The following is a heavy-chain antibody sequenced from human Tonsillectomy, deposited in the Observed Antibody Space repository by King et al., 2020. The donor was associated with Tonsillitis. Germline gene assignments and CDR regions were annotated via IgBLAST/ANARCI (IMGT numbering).Heavy chain of an antibody. J-gene: IGHJ4*02. CDR2: ITWNGGHV. D-gene: IGHD3-22*01. CDR1: GFTFEDYA. Sequence: EVQLVESGGGLVQPGTSLRLACVASGFTFEDYAMHWVRQAPGKGLEWVSGITWNGGHVGYGNSVRGRFTISRDNAKNSLYLQMNGLRAEDTALYYCARDTNPDGGYEWLGVWGQGTLVAVSS. V-gene: IGHV3-9*01. CDR3: ARDTNPDGGYEWLGV.